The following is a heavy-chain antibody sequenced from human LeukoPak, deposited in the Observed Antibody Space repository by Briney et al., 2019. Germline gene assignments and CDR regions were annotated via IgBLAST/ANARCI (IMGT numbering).Heavy chain of an antibody. CDR3: TRVPVYSLTAYRYFDL. D-gene: IGHD3-9*01. V-gene: IGHV1-8*02. Sequence: ASVKVSCKASGYTFTSYDINWERQATGQGLEWMGGMNPDTGNTGYAQKFHCRVTITRNTSISTAYMQLSSLRSEDTAVYYCTRVPVYSLTAYRYFDLWGRGTLLTVSS. CDR1: GYTFTSYD. CDR2: MNPDTGNT. J-gene: IGHJ2*01.